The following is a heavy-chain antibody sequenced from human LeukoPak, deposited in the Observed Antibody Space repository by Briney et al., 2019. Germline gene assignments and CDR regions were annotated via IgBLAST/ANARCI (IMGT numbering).Heavy chain of an antibody. J-gene: IGHJ1*01. CDR3: ARATGGGPGSYNDAEFFQH. CDR1: GGSISSGDYY. CDR2: IYYSGST. Sequence: SETLSLTCTVSGGSISSGDYYWSWIRQPPGKGLEWIGYIYYSGSTYYNPSLKSRVTISVDTSKNQFSLKLSSVTAADTAVYYCARATGGGPGSYNDAEFFQHWGQGTLVTVSS. D-gene: IGHD3-10*01. V-gene: IGHV4-30-4*01.